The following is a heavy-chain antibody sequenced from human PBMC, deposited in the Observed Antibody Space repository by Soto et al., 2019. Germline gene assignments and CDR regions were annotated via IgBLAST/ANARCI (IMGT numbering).Heavy chain of an antibody. J-gene: IGHJ6*02. D-gene: IGHD2-8*02. V-gene: IGHV1-69*13. CDR1: GGNFSDYA. CDR2: IIPIFGTL. Sequence: SVKVSCKASGGNFSDYAISWVRQAPGQGLEWMGGIIPIFGTLNYAQKFQGRVTITADECTNTAYMELSSVRSEDRGVCFGAPDVPGPYCPGGGSRYYYGMDVWGQGTMVTVSS. CDR3: APDVPGPYCPGGGSRYYYGMDV.